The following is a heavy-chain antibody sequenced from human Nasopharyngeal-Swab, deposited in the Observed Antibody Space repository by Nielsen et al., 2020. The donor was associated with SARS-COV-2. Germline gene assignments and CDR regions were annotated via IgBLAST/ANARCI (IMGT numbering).Heavy chain of an antibody. Sequence: ASVKVSCKVSGYTFTELSMQWVRQAPGKGLEWMGGFDPEDGETIYAQKFQGRVTMTEDTSTDTAYMELSSLRSEDTAVYYCATGVAVAGRTHFVDYWGQGTLVTVSS. CDR1: GYTFTELS. CDR3: ATGVAVAGRTHFVDY. D-gene: IGHD6-19*01. J-gene: IGHJ4*02. V-gene: IGHV1-24*01. CDR2: FDPEDGET.